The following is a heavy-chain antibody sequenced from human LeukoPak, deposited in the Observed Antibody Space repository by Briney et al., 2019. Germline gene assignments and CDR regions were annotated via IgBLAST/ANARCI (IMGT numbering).Heavy chain of an antibody. Sequence: GGSLRLSCAASGFTFSSYSMNWVRQAPGKGLEWVSYISSSSSTIYYADSVKGRFTISRDNAKNSLYLQMNSLRAEDTAVYYCARSYSSGWYAEYFQHWGQGTLVTVSS. CDR1: GFTFSSYS. V-gene: IGHV3-48*04. J-gene: IGHJ1*01. CDR2: ISSSSSTI. D-gene: IGHD6-19*01. CDR3: ARSYSSGWYAEYFQH.